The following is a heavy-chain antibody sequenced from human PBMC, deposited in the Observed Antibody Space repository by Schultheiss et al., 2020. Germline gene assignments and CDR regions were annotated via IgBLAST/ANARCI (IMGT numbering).Heavy chain of an antibody. Sequence: SETLSLTCTVSGGSISSGGYYWSWIRQHPGKGLEWIGYIYYSGSTYYNPSLKSRVTISVDTSKNQFSLKLSSVTAADTAVYYCARDPRGFDGMDVWGQGTTVTVYS. CDR3: ARDPRGFDGMDV. CDR1: GGSISSGGYY. J-gene: IGHJ6*02. V-gene: IGHV4-31*03. CDR2: IYYSGST.